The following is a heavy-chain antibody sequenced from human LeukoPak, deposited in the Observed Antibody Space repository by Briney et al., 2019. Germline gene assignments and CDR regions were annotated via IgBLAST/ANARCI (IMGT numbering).Heavy chain of an antibody. V-gene: IGHV5-51*01. J-gene: IGHJ5*02. Sequence: GESLKISCKGSGCSFTSYWIGWVRQMPGKGLEWMGIIYPGDSDTRYSPSFQGQVTISADKSISTAYLQWSSLKASDTAMYYCARTFYGSGSLNWFDPWGQGTLVTVSS. CDR3: ARTFYGSGSLNWFDP. CDR2: IYPGDSDT. D-gene: IGHD3-10*01. CDR1: GCSFTSYW.